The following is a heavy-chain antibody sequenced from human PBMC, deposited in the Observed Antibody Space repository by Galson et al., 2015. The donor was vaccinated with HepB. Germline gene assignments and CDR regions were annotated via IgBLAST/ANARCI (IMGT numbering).Heavy chain of an antibody. Sequence: SVKVSCKASRGTFNTFYISWVRQVPGQGLEWMGGIIPIFGTANYAQKFQDRVTINADESTDTAYMELSSLRSEDTAVYYCALGLNSGGWNEFRNNWLGPWGQGTRVTVSS. J-gene: IGHJ5*02. CDR2: IIPIFGTA. CDR3: ALGLNSGGWNEFRNNWLGP. CDR1: RGTFNTFY. D-gene: IGHD1-1*01. V-gene: IGHV1-69*13.